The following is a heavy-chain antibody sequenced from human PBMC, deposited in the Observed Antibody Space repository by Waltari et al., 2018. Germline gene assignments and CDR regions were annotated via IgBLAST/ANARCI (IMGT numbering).Heavy chain of an antibody. V-gene: IGHV4-4*02. CDR1: GGSISSSNW. Sequence: QVQLQESGPGLVKPSGTLSLTCAVSGGSISSSNWWSWVRKPPGKGLEWIGEIYHSGSTNYNPSLKSRVTISVDKSKNQFSLKLSSVTAADTAVYYCARDLARSITIFENGMDVWGQGTTVTVSS. D-gene: IGHD3-3*01. J-gene: IGHJ6*02. CDR3: ARDLARSITIFENGMDV. CDR2: IYHSGST.